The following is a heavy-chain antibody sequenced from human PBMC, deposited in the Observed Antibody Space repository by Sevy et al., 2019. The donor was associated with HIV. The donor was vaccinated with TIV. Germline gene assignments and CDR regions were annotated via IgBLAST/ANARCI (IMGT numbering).Heavy chain of an antibody. D-gene: IGHD3-10*01. J-gene: IGHJ4*02. Sequence: GGSLRLSCAASGFTFSRHGMHWVRKAPGKGLEWVAVIWYDGSNKYYADSVKGRFTISRDNSKNTLYLQMNSLRAEDTAVYYCVRDRPVSGTTQLDYWGQGTLVTVSS. CDR3: VRDRPVSGTTQLDY. CDR1: GFTFSRHG. CDR2: IWYDGSNK. V-gene: IGHV3-33*01.